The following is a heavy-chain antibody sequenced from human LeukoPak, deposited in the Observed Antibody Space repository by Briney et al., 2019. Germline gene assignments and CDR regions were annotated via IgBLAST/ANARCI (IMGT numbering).Heavy chain of an antibody. D-gene: IGHD5-18*01. CDR2: INPNSGGT. CDR3: AKNVYGYGGSFDY. V-gene: IGHV1-2*06. CDR1: GYTFTGYY. J-gene: IGHJ4*02. Sequence: ASVKVSCKASGYTFTGYYMDWVRQAPGQGLEWMGRINPNSGGTNYAQKFQGRVTMTRDTSISTAYMELSRLRSDDTAVYYCAKNVYGYGGSFDYWGQGTLVTVSS.